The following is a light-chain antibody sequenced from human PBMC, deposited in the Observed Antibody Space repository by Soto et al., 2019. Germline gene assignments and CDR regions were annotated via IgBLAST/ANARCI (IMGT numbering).Light chain of an antibody. CDR3: QQYNSAPHT. CDR1: QGVSNY. J-gene: IGKJ2*01. V-gene: IGKV1-27*01. CDR2: AAS. Sequence: DIQMTQSPASLSASVGDRVTITCRASQGVSNYLAWYQQKPGKVPKLLIYAASTLQSGIPSRFNGSGSGTEFTLTISSLQPEDVATYYCQQYNSAPHTLGQGTKLEIK.